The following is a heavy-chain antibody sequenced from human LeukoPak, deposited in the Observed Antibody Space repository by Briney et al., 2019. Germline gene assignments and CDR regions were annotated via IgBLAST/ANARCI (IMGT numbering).Heavy chain of an antibody. CDR3: ARRATNWGSFDY. D-gene: IGHD7-27*01. J-gene: IGHJ4*02. CDR1: GGSISNYY. V-gene: IGHV4-39*02. Sequence: SETLSLTCSVSGGSISNYYWGWIRQPPGKGLEWVANIYYSGSTYYGPSLKSRATISVDTSKNHFPLKLSSVTAADTAVYYCARRATNWGSFDYWGQGNPVTVSS. CDR2: IYYSGST.